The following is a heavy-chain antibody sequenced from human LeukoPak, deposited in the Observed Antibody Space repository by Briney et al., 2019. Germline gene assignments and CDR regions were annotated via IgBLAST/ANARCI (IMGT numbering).Heavy chain of an antibody. CDR1: GGSISSGGYY. V-gene: IGHV4-31*03. J-gene: IGHJ6*02. Sequence: SQTLSLTCTVSGGSISSGGYYWSWIRQHPGKGLEWIGYIYYSGSTYYNPSLKSRVTISVDTSKNQFSLKLSSVTAADTAVYYCAREYYYDSSGSLYYYYGMDVWGQGTTVTVSS. D-gene: IGHD3-22*01. CDR3: AREYYYDSSGSLYYYYGMDV. CDR2: IYYSGST.